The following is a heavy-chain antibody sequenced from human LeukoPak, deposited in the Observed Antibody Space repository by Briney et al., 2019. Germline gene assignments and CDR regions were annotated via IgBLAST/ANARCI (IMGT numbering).Heavy chain of an antibody. J-gene: IGHJ6*02. Sequence: GGSLRLSCAASGFIFSSYWTHWVRHAPGKGLVWVSRINTDGTSTAYAASVKGRFTISRDNTKNILYLQMSSLRAEDTALYYCARERVGSDYYGLDVWGQGTMVSVSS. D-gene: IGHD6-25*01. CDR3: ARERVGSDYYGLDV. CDR2: INTDGTST. CDR1: GFIFSSYW. V-gene: IGHV3-74*01.